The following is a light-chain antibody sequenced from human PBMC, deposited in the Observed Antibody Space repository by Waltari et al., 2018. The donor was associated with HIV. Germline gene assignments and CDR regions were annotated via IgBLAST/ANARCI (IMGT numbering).Light chain of an antibody. CDR2: ANN. CDR3: AAWDDSLSGRV. CDR1: SSNIGSSY. Sequence: QSVLTQPPSASATPGQMVTISCSGSSSNIGSSYIYWHPQLPGTALKLLVHANNQRPSGVPDRFSGAKYGTTASLAISGLRAEDEADYYCAAWDDSLSGRVFGGGTKLTVL. J-gene: IGLJ3*02. V-gene: IGLV1-47*01.